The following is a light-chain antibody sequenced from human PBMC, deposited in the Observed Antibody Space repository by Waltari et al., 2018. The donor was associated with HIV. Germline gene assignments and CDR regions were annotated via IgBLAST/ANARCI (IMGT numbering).Light chain of an antibody. CDR1: TRAVTSHHY. Sequence: QAVVPKEPSLTVSPGGTVTLTCASSTRAVTSHHYPYWFQRTAGQAPRTLIYDTSNKHSWTPARFSGSLLGGKAALTLSGAQPEDEAEYYCLLSYGGARVFGGGTKLTVL. CDR2: DTS. V-gene: IGLV7-46*01. CDR3: LLSYGGARV. J-gene: IGLJ2*01.